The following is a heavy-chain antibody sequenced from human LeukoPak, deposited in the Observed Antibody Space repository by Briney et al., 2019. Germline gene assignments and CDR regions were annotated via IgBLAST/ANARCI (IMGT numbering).Heavy chain of an antibody. CDR3: ARDPVATVFGDFDY. D-gene: IGHD5-12*01. V-gene: IGHV4-39*07. Sequence: KTSETLSLTCTVSGGSISSSSYYWGWIRQPPGKGLEWIGSIYYSGSTYYNPSLKSRVTISVDTSKNQFSLKLSSVTAADTAVYYCARDPVATVFGDFDYWGQGTLVTVSS. CDR1: GGSISSSSYY. J-gene: IGHJ4*02. CDR2: IYYSGST.